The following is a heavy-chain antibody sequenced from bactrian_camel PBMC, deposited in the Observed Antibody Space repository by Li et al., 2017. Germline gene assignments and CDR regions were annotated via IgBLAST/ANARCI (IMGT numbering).Heavy chain of an antibody. D-gene: IGHD2*01. Sequence: HVQLVESGGALVQPGGSLTLSCAASGFTFSNNWMHWVRQAPGKGLEWVSSINSGGSTYYADSVKGRFTISRDNAKSTLYLQMNSLKTEDTAVYYCAAKFYSGGYYCALDFGYWGQGTQVTVS. V-gene: IGHV3S1*01. J-gene: IGHJ6*01. CDR3: AAKFYSGGYYCALDFGY. CDR1: GFTFSNNW. CDR2: INSGGST.